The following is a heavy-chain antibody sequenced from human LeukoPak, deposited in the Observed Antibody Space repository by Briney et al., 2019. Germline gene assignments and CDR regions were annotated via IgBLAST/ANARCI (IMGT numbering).Heavy chain of an antibody. D-gene: IGHD3-22*01. CDR2: ISSSGSTI. CDR1: GFTFSDYY. V-gene: IGHV3-11*04. J-gene: IGHJ4*02. CDR3: GVDPYDSSGYYYGDFDY. Sequence: GGSLRLSCAASGFTFSDYYMSWIRQAPGKGLEWVSYISSSGSTIYYADSVKGRFTISRDNAKNSLYLQMNSLRAEDTAVYYCGVDPYDSSGYYYGDFDYWGQGTLVTVSS.